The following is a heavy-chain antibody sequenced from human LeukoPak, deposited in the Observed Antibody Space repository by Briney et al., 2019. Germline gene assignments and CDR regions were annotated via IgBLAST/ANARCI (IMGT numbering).Heavy chain of an antibody. CDR2: IIPIFGTA. J-gene: IGHJ5*02. V-gene: IGHV1-69*05. Sequence: ASVKVSCKASGGTFSSYAISWVRQTPGQGLEWMGRIIPIFGTANYAQKFQGRVTITTDESTSTAYMELSSLRSEDTAVYYCARVSDCSGGSCYPNWFDPWGQGTLVTVSS. CDR1: GGTFSSYA. CDR3: ARVSDCSGGSCYPNWFDP. D-gene: IGHD2-15*01.